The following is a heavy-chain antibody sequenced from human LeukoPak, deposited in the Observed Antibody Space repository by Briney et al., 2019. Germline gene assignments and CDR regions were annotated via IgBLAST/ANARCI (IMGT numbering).Heavy chain of an antibody. Sequence: PGGSLRLSCAASGFTFSSYSMNWVRQAPGKGLEWVSSISSSGNYIYYAGSMKGRFTISRDNAKISLYLQMNSLRAEDTAVYYCARDTAVSDFDYWGRGTLVTVSS. D-gene: IGHD4-23*01. J-gene: IGHJ4*02. CDR3: ARDTAVSDFDY. V-gene: IGHV3-21*01. CDR2: ISSSGNYI. CDR1: GFTFSSYS.